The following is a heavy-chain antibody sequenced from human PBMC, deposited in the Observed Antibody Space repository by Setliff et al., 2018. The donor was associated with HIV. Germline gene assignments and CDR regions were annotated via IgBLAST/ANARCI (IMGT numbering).Heavy chain of an antibody. V-gene: IGHV1-69*10. CDR2: IIPILGIA. J-gene: IGHJ4*02. Sequence: SVKVSCKASGGTFSSYAISWVRQAPGQGLEWMGGIIPILGIANYAQKFQGRVTITADKSTSTAYMELSSLRSEDTAVYYCASPYYYDSSGYYGYYFDYWGQGTLVTVS. CDR1: GGTFSSYA. D-gene: IGHD3-22*01. CDR3: ASPYYYDSSGYYGYYFDY.